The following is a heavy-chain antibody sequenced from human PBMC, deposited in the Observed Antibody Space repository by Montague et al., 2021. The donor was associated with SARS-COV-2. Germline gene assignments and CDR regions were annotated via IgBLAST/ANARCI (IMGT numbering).Heavy chain of an antibody. Sequence: SETLSLTCAVYGGSFSDYYWTWIRQPPGKGLEWLGEVNHSGRINYNPSLKSRITISVDKSKNQFSLKLSSVTAADTAVYYCARERQLVDPGIYYYYYGMDVWGQGTTVTVSS. CDR1: GGSFSDYY. CDR2: VNHSGRI. D-gene: IGHD6-13*01. CDR3: ARERQLVDPGIYYYYYGMDV. V-gene: IGHV4-34*01. J-gene: IGHJ6*02.